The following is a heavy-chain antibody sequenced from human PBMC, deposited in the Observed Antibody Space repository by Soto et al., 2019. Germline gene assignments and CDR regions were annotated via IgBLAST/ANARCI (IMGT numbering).Heavy chain of an antibody. Sequence: QVQLVQSGAEVKKPGSSVKVSCKASGGTFSSYTISWVRQAPGQGLEWMGRIIPILGIANYAQKFQGRVTITADKSTSXAARGLSSLRSDDTAVYYCARRDYYGSGSHYWFDRWGQGTLVTVSS. D-gene: IGHD3-10*01. CDR2: IIPILGIA. CDR3: ARRDYYGSGSHYWFDR. V-gene: IGHV1-69*02. J-gene: IGHJ5*02. CDR1: GGTFSSYT.